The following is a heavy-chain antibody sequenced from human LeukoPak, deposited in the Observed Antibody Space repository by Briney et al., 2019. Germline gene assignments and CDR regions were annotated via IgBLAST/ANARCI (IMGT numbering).Heavy chain of an antibody. D-gene: IGHD3-9*01. CDR3: ARTYDILTAYTTYYFDY. CDR1: GFTFSNYA. J-gene: IGHJ4*02. V-gene: IGHV3-30*01. Sequence: PGGSLRLSCAASGFTFSNYAMSWVRQAPGKGLEWVAVISYDGSNKYYADSVKGRFTISRDNSKNTLYLQMNSLRAEDTAVYYCARTYDILTAYTTYYFDYWGQGTLVTVSS. CDR2: ISYDGSNK.